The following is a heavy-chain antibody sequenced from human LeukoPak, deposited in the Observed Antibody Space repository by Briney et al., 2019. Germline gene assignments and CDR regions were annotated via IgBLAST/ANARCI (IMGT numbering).Heavy chain of an antibody. CDR2: ISSSSSYT. J-gene: IGHJ6*02. V-gene: IGHV3-11*06. Sequence: PGGSLRLSCAASGFTFSDYYMSWIRQAPGKGLEWVSYISSSSSYTNYADSVKGRFTISRDNAKNSLYLQMNSLRAGDTAVYYCAREYGSGSYYYYYYYYGMDVWGQGTTVTVSS. CDR1: GFTFSDYY. D-gene: IGHD3-10*01. CDR3: AREYGSGSYYYYYYYYGMDV.